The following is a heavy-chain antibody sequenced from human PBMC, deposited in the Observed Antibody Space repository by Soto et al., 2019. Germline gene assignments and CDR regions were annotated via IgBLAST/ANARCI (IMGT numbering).Heavy chain of an antibody. D-gene: IGHD1-26*01. Sequence: EVQVVESGGGLVQPGGSLGPSFAASGFPSVNNSLPWFRQAPGKGLEWVSLIYSRGGTDYADSVKGRFTISRDNSKNMVYLQMNSLRVEDTAVYYCARGGSGSQTVGYWGQGARVTVSS. J-gene: IGHJ4*02. CDR3: ARGGSGSQTVGY. CDR1: GFPSVNNS. CDR2: IYSRGGT. V-gene: IGHV3-66*01.